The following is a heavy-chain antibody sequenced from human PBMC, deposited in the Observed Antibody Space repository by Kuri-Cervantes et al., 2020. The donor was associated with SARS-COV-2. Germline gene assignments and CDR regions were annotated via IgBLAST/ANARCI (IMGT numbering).Heavy chain of an antibody. V-gene: IGHV4-59*01. CDR3: ARVTRAGAAAFRWDYMDV. J-gene: IGHJ6*03. CDR1: GGSISSYY. D-gene: IGHD6-13*01. CDR2: IYYSGSI. Sequence: SETLSLTCTVSGGSISSYYWSWIRQPPGKGLEWIGYIYYSGSINYNPSLKSRVTISVDTSKNQFSLKLSSVTAADTAVYYCARVTRAGAAAFRWDYMDVWGKGTTVTVSS.